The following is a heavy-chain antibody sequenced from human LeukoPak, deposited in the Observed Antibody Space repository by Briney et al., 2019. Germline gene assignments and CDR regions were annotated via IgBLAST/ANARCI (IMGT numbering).Heavy chain of an antibody. J-gene: IGHJ4*02. D-gene: IGHD5-24*01. CDR2: IYTSGST. Sequence: PSQTLSLTCTVSGGSISSGSYYWSWIRQPAGKGLEWIGRIYTSGSTNYNPSLKSRVTISVDTSKNQFSLKLSSVTAADTAVYYCARHVRMALDYWGQGTLVTVSS. CDR3: ARHVRMALDY. CDR1: GGSISSGSYY. V-gene: IGHV4-61*02.